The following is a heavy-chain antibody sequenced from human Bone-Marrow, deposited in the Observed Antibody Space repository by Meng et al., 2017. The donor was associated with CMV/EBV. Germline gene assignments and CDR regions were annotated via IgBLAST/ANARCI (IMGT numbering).Heavy chain of an antibody. D-gene: IGHD2-2*01. Sequence: FTFSGYTMNWLRQAPVKGLEWVSSMSRSSSYIYYADSVKGRFTISRDNAKNSLYLQMNSLRAEDTAVYYCVRADPTKKSSSTSCLDYWGQGTLVTVSS. V-gene: IGHV3-21*01. CDR3: VRADPTKKSSSTSCLDY. CDR1: FTFSGYT. CDR2: MSRSSSYI. J-gene: IGHJ4*02.